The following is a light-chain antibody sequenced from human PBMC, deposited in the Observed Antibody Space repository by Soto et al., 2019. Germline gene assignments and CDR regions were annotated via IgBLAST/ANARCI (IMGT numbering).Light chain of an antibody. J-gene: IGLJ1*01. CDR3: QSYDSSLSGYV. Sequence: QSVLTQPPSVSGAPGQRVTISCTGSSSNIGAGYDVTWYQQLPGTAPILLIYGNSNRPSGVPDRFSGSKSGTSASLAITGLQADDEADYYCQSYDSSLSGYVFGTGTKLTVL. CDR2: GNS. V-gene: IGLV1-40*01. CDR1: SSNIGAGYD.